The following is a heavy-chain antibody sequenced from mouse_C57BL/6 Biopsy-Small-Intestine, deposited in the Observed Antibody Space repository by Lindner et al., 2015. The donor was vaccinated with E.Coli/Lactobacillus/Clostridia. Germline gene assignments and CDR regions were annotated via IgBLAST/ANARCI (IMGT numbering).Heavy chain of an antibody. CDR3: ARSGNYLLAMDY. Sequence: VQLQESGAELVKPGASVKMSCKASGYTFTTYPIEWMRQNHGKSLEWIGNLHPYNDDTNYNEKFKGKATLTVEKSSSTVYMELSRLTSDDSTVYYCARSGNYLLAMDYWGQGTSVTVSS. CDR1: GYTFTTYP. D-gene: IGHD2-1*01. CDR2: LHPYNDDT. J-gene: IGHJ4*01. V-gene: IGHV1-47*01.